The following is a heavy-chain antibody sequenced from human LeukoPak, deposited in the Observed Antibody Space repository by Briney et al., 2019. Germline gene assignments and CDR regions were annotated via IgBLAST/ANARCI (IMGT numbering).Heavy chain of an antibody. D-gene: IGHD3-22*01. CDR2: FNPEDGVT. CDR3: ATVENYYDSSGYYL. Sequence: GASVKVSCTVSGYSLTELSMHWVRQAPGKGLEWMGGFNPEDGVTIYAQKSQGRVTMTEDVSTDTAYIELSSLRSEDTAVYYCATVENYYDSSGYYLWGQGTLVTVSS. CDR1: GYSLTELS. J-gene: IGHJ4*02. V-gene: IGHV1-24*01.